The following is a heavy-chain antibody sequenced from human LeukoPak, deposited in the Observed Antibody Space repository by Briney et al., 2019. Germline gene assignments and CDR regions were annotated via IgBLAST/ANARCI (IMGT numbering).Heavy chain of an antibody. D-gene: IGHD6-25*01. CDR3: GRIVAARQGYFQH. J-gene: IGHJ1*01. CDR2: MNPNSGNT. CDR1: GYTFTSYD. Sequence: AXVKVSCKAXGYTFTSYDINWVRQATGQGLEWMGWMNPNSGNTGYAQKFQGRVTMTRNTSISTAYMELRRLRSEDTAGYYCGRIVAARQGYFQHWGQGTLVTVSS. V-gene: IGHV1-8*01.